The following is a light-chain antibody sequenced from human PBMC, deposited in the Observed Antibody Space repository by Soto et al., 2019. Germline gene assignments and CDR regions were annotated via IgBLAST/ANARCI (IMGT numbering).Light chain of an antibody. V-gene: IGKV3-20*01. CDR3: QQYNNWPS. Sequence: EIVLTQSPGTLSLSPGERGTLSCRASQSVSSSYLAWYQQKPGQAPRLLIYGASIRATGIPDRFSGSGSGTDFTLTISSLEPEDFAVYYCQQYNNWPSFGQGTRLEIK. CDR1: QSVSSSY. J-gene: IGKJ5*01. CDR2: GAS.